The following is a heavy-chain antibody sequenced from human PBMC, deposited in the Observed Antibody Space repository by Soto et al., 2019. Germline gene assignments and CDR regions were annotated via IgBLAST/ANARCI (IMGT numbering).Heavy chain of an antibody. CDR3: AKDPQSSGWSYNWFDP. V-gene: IGHV3-23*01. Sequence: PGGSLRLSCAASGFTFSSYAMSWVRQAPGEGLEWVSTVSGSADNTYYADSVRGRFTISRDNSKNTLYLQMNSLRAEDTAVYYCAKDPQSSGWSYNWFDPWGQGTLVTVS. J-gene: IGHJ5*02. CDR1: GFTFSSYA. D-gene: IGHD6-19*01. CDR2: VSGSADNT.